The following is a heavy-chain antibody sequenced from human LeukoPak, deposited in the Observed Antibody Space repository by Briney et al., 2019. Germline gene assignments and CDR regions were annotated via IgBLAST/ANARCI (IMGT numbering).Heavy chain of an antibody. Sequence: SETLSPTCTVSGGSISSSGYYWSWLRQHPGKGLEWIGYIYYSGTTYYNPSLKSRVTISVDTSKNQFSLKLFSVTAADTAVYYCAREDYYDSSGYLDYWGQGTLVTVSS. J-gene: IGHJ4*02. D-gene: IGHD3-22*01. CDR3: AREDYYDSSGYLDY. CDR2: IYYSGTT. CDR1: GGSISSSGYY. V-gene: IGHV4-31*03.